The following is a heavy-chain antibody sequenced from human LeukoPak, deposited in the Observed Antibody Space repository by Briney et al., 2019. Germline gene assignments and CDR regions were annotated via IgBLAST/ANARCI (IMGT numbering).Heavy chain of an antibody. CDR2: IRCDGSNK. J-gene: IGHJ4*02. CDR3: AKTDQLLIDY. D-gene: IGHD2-2*01. Sequence: GGSLRLSCAASGFTFSSYGMHWVRQAPGKGLEWVAFIRCDGSNKYYADSVKGRFTISRDNSKNTLYLQMNSLRAEDTAVYYCAKTDQLLIDYWGQGTLVTVSS. V-gene: IGHV3-30*02. CDR1: GFTFSSYG.